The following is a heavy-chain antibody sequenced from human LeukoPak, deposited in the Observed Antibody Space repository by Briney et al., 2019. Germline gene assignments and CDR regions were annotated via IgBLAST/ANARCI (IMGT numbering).Heavy chain of an antibody. CDR1: GGTFSNYA. J-gene: IGHJ6*03. CDR2: IIPIFGTT. Sequence: SVKVSCKASGGTFSNYAISWVRQAPGQGLEWVGGIIPIFGTTNYAQKFQGRVTITADESMSTAYMELSSLRSEDTAVYYCARGNTAATSHYYYMDVWGKGTTITASS. D-gene: IGHD6-25*01. V-gene: IGHV1-69*13. CDR3: ARGNTAATSHYYYMDV.